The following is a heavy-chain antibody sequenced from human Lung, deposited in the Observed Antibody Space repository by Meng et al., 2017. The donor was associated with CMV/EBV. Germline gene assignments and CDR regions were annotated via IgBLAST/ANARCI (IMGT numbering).Heavy chain of an antibody. CDR3: ARRVGGPDAFDI. CDR2: INPNSGGT. CDR1: GYTFTGYY. Sequence: SVKVSCKASGYTFTGYYMHWVRQAPGQGLEWMGWINPNSGGTNYAQKFQGRVTMTRDTSISTAYMELRRLRSDDTAVYYCARRVGGPDAFDIWGQGTMVTVSS. J-gene: IGHJ3*02. D-gene: IGHD3-16*01. V-gene: IGHV1-2*02.